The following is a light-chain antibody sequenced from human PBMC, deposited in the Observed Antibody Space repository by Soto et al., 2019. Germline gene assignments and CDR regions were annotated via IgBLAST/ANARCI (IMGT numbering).Light chain of an antibody. Sequence: QSVLTQPPSVSGAPGQRVTISCTGSSSNIGAGFDVHWYQQLPGTAPKLLIYGNINRPSGVPDRFSGSKSGTSASLAITGLQAEDEADYYYQSYDSSLGGSYVFGTVTKVTVL. CDR2: GNI. CDR1: SSNIGAGFD. CDR3: QSYDSSLGGSYV. J-gene: IGLJ1*01. V-gene: IGLV1-40*01.